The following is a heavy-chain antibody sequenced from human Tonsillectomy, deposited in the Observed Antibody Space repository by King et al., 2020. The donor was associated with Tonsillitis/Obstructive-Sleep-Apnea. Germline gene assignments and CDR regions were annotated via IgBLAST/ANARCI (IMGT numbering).Heavy chain of an antibody. Sequence: VQLVESGAEVKKPGESLKISCKGSGYRFTTYWIGWVRQMPGKGLEWMGIIYPGDSDNRYSPSFQGQVTMSADKSISTAYLHWSSLKASDTAMYYCARCVGDSRCYCSALDYWGQGTVVSVAS. CDR1: GYRFTTYW. D-gene: IGHD3-22*01. CDR3: ARCVGDSRCYCSALDY. V-gene: IGHV5-51*03. CDR2: IYPGDSDN. J-gene: IGHJ4*02.